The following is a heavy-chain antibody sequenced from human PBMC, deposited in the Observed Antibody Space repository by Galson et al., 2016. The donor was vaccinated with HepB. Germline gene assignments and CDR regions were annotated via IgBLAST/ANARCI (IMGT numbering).Heavy chain of an antibody. J-gene: IGHJ4*02. D-gene: IGHD6-13*01. CDR1: GGFIRSGGYS. Sequence: TLSLTCAVSGGFIRSGGYSWTWIRQPPGKGPECIGYIHYSGDTTYNPSLQSRVTISVDLSKNHFSLNLHSVTAADTPVYYCARGKEGISVWGQGTLVTVSS. CDR2: IHYSGDT. CDR3: ARGKEGISV. V-gene: IGHV4-30-2*01.